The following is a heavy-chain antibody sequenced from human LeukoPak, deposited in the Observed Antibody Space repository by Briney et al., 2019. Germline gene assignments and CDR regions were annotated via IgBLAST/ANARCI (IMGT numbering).Heavy chain of an antibody. Sequence: GGSLRLSCAASGFTVNNNYMSWVRQAPGKGLEWVGFIRSKAFGGTTEYAASVKGRFTISRDDSKSIAYLQMNSLKTEDTALYYCTRGTRVFTDYWGQGTLVTVSS. J-gene: IGHJ4*02. CDR2: IRSKAFGGTT. V-gene: IGHV3-49*04. CDR3: TRGTRVFTDY. CDR1: GFTVNNNY. D-gene: IGHD6-13*01.